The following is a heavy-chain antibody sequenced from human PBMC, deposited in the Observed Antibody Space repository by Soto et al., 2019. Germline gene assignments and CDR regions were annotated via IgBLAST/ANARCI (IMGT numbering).Heavy chain of an antibody. CDR3: ARGAHSYGPRWGMDV. J-gene: IGHJ6*02. Sequence: ASVKVSCKASGYTFTSYGISWVRQAPGQGLEWMGWISAYNGNTNYAQKLQGRVTMTTDTSTSTAYMELRSLRSDDTAVYYCARGAHSYGPRWGMDVWGQGTTVTVSS. CDR1: GYTFTSYG. D-gene: IGHD5-18*01. CDR2: ISAYNGNT. V-gene: IGHV1-18*01.